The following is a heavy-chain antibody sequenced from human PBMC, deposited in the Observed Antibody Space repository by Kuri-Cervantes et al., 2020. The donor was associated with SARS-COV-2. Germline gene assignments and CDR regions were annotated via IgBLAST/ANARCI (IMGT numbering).Heavy chain of an antibody. CDR1: GYSISSGYY. Sequence: GSLRLSCAVSGYSISSGYYWGWIRQPPGKGLEWIGSIYHSGSTYYNPSLKSRVTISVDTSKNQFSLKLSSVTAADTAVYYCARDRGYCSGGSCYLFLSGFDYWGQGTLVTVSS. CDR3: ARDRGYCSGGSCYLFLSGFDY. V-gene: IGHV4-38-2*02. CDR2: IYHSGST. D-gene: IGHD2-15*01. J-gene: IGHJ4*02.